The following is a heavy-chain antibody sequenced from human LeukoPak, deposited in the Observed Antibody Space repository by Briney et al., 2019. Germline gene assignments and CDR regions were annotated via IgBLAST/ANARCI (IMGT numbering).Heavy chain of an antibody. Sequence: SETLSLTCTVSGGSISDYYWNWIRQPAGKGLEWVGRIYSSGSTNYNPSLKSRVTLSVDTSKNQFSLKLSSVTAADTAVYYCARETYYYDSSGYGEFDYWGQGTLVTVSP. CDR3: ARETYYYDSSGYGEFDY. J-gene: IGHJ4*02. D-gene: IGHD3-22*01. V-gene: IGHV4-4*07. CDR2: IYSSGST. CDR1: GGSISDYY.